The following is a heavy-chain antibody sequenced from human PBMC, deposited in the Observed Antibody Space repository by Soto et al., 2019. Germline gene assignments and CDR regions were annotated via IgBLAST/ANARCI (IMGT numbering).Heavy chain of an antibody. CDR3: AKQVAAAGNPGGFDP. CDR2: ISGSGGST. Sequence: GGSLRLFCAASGFPFSSYAMSWVRRAPGEGLEWVSAISGSGGSTYYADSVKGRFTISRDNSKNTLYLQMNSLRAEDTAVDYCAKQVAAAGNPGGFDPWGQGTLVTVSS. D-gene: IGHD6-13*01. J-gene: IGHJ5*02. V-gene: IGHV3-23*01. CDR1: GFPFSSYA.